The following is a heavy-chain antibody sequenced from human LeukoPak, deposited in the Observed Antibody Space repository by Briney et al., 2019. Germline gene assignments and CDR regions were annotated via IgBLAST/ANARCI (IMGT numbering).Heavy chain of an antibody. CDR3: ARDPRAVAGIPFDY. D-gene: IGHD6-19*01. V-gene: IGHV4-34*01. J-gene: IGHJ4*02. CDR2: INHSGST. CDR1: GGSFSGYY. Sequence: PSETLSLTCAVYGGSFSGYYWSWIRQPPGKGLEWIGEINHSGSTNYNPSLKSRVTISVDTSKNQFSLKLSSVTAADTAVYYCARDPRAVAGIPFDYWGQGTLVTVSS.